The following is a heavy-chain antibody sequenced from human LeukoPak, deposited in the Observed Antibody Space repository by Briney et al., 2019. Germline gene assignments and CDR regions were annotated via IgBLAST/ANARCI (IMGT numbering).Heavy chain of an antibody. V-gene: IGHV1-69*06. CDR2: IIPIFGTA. J-gene: IGHJ6*03. CDR3: ARAREVDYYMDV. CDR1: GGTFSSYA. Sequence: SVKASCKASGGTFSSYAISWVRQAPGQGLEWMGGIIPIFGTANYAQKFQGRVTITADKSTSTAYMELSSLRSEDTAVYYCARAREVDYYMDVWGKGTTVTVSS. D-gene: IGHD1-26*01.